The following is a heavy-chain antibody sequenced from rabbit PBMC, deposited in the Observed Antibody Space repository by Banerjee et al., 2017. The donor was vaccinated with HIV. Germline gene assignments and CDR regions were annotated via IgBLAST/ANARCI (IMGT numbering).Heavy chain of an antibody. J-gene: IGHJ4*01. CDR3: AREGASSSSDLDL. V-gene: IGHV1S45*01. D-gene: IGHD1-1*01. CDR1: GIDFSSYYY. CDR2: IYASSGDSA. Sequence: QQQLEESGGGLVKPGGTLTLTCTASGIDFSSYYYMCWVRQAPGKGLEWIACIYASSGDSAYYASWAKGRFTIAKTSSTTVTLQMTSLTAADTATYFCAREGASSSSDLDLRGPGTLVTVS.